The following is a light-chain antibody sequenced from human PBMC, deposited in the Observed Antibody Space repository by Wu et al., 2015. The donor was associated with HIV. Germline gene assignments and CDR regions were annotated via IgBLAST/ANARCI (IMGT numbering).Light chain of an antibody. J-gene: IGKJ3*01. Sequence: DIQMTQSPSFMSASVGERVTITCRASQDIGTRLAWYQQKPGKAPKLLIYAASNLDDGVPSRFSGSGSGTEFTLTISGLQSEDFATYFCQQANGFPVFTFGPGTKVDLK. CDR1: QDIGTR. CDR3: QQANGFPVFT. CDR2: AAS. V-gene: IGKV1-12*01.